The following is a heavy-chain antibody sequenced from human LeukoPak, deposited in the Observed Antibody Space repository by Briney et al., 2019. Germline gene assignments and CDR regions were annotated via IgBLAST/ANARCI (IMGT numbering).Heavy chain of an antibody. CDR2: ISGDGVSP. D-gene: IGHD4/OR15-4a*01. J-gene: IGHJ4*02. CDR1: GFTFNNYA. CDR3: ARDPGAFPYFFDY. Sequence: GGSLRLSCAASGFTFNNYALTWVRQTPGKGLECVSAISGDGVSPYYADSVRGRFTISRDNSKNTLYLQMNSLRVEDTAVYFCARDPGAFPYFFDYWGQGTLVTVSS. V-gene: IGHV3-23*01.